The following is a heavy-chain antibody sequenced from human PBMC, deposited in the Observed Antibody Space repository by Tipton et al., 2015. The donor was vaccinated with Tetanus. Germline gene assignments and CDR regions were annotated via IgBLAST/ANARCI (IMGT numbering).Heavy chain of an antibody. Sequence: TLSLTCSVSGDSIRSEDYYWGWIRQSPGKGLEWLGYIYYSGSTYNNPSLKSRVSISLDASKNQFSLSLKSVTAADSATYYCGRWTCSSPSCYYYYYYYYVDVWGTGTAVAVSS. J-gene: IGHJ6*03. CDR3: GRWTCSSPSCYYYYYYYYVDV. CDR1: GDSIRSEDYY. D-gene: IGHD2-2*01. V-gene: IGHV4-30-4*01. CDR2: IYYSGST.